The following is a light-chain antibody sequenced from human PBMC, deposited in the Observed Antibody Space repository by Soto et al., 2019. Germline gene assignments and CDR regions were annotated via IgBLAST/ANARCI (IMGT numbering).Light chain of an antibody. V-gene: IGLV2-14*01. Sequence: QSALTQPASVSGSPGPSITIYCTGTSSDVGGYNYVSWYQQHPGKAPKFMIYDVSNRPSGVSNRFSGSKSGNTASLTISGLQAEDEADYYCCSYTTSNTRQIVFGTGTKLTVL. CDR2: DVS. J-gene: IGLJ1*01. CDR1: SSDVGGYNY. CDR3: CSYTTSNTRQIV.